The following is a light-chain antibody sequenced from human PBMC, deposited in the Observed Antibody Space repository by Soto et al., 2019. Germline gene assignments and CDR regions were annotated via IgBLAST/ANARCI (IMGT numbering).Light chain of an antibody. V-gene: IGKV1-39*01. CDR1: QSIRSY. CDR2: AAS. J-gene: IGKJ2*02. Sequence: DIQMTQSPSSLSASVGDRVTITCRASQSIRSYLNWYQQKPGKAPKLLIYAASSLQSGVPSRFSGSGSGTDFILTISSLQPEDFATYYCQQSSSTPRGTFGQGTKLEIK. CDR3: QQSSSTPRGT.